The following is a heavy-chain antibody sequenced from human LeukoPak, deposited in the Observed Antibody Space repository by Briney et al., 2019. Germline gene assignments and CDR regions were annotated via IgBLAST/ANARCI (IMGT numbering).Heavy chain of an antibody. CDR3: ARDYGGSSPFDY. Sequence: GALRLPCAASGFTFSSYEKHWGRQAPGKGLEGVSYISSSGSTIYYADSVKGRFTISRDNAKNSLYLQMNSLRAEDTAVYYCARDYGGSSPFDYWGQGTLVTVSS. V-gene: IGHV3-48*03. D-gene: IGHD4-23*01. J-gene: IGHJ4*02. CDR2: ISSSGSTI. CDR1: GFTFSSYE.